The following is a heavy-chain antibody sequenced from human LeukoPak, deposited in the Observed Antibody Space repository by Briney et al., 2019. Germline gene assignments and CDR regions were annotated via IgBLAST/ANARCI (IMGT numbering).Heavy chain of an antibody. CDR2: INHSGST. CDR1: WGSLRCFY. Sequence: SEAPSLPRSVYWGSLRCFYRGWVPHPPRKGLEWGGEINHSGSTNYNPSLKSRVTISVDTSKNQFSLRLTSVTAADTAMYYCARDRPGGNTGHSHDYWGQGTLVTVSS. CDR3: ARDRPGGNTGHSHDY. J-gene: IGHJ4*02. D-gene: IGHD4-23*01. V-gene: IGHV4-34*01.